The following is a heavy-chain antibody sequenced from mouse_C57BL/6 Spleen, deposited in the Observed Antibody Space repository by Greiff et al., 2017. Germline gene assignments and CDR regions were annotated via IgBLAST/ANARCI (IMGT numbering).Heavy chain of an antibody. CDR3: ARRGGYDDGGYAMDY. J-gene: IGHJ4*01. D-gene: IGHD2-2*01. CDR1: GFTFSDYG. V-gene: IGHV5-17*01. CDR2: ISSGSSTI. Sequence: EVKLVESGGGLVKPGGSLKLSCAASGFTFSDYGMHWVRQAPEKGLEWVAYISSGSSTIYYADTVKGRFTISRDNAKNTLFLQMTSLRSEDTAMYYGARRGGYDDGGYAMDYWGQGTSVTVSS.